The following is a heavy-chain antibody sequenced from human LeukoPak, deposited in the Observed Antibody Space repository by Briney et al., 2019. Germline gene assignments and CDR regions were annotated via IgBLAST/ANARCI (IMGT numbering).Heavy chain of an antibody. CDR2: IYPGGSDL. CDR1: GYTFSSYW. J-gene: IGHJ5*02. CDR3: ARHVVNLAVPGAPSWIDP. Sequence: GESLKISCKGSGYTFSSYWIVWVRQRPGKGLEYMGFIYPGGSDLRYSPSFQGQVTISVDKSITTAYLQWSSLKASDTAMYYCARHVVNLAVPGAPSWIDPWGQGTQVTVSS. D-gene: IGHD6-19*01. V-gene: IGHV5-51*01.